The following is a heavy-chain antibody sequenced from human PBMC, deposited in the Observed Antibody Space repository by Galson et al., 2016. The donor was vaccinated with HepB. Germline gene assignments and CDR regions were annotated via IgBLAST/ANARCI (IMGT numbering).Heavy chain of an antibody. CDR2: LLGGGDTT. D-gene: IGHD1-1*01. V-gene: IGHV3-23*01. Sequence: SLRLSCAASGFMFNRYWMSWVRQAPGKGLEWVSGLLGGGDTTYYAESVKGRFTISRDNSKNTLYLQMNNLRAEDTAVYYCVKDDKWNVDYWGQGTLVTVSS. J-gene: IGHJ4*02. CDR1: GFMFNRYW. CDR3: VKDDKWNVDY.